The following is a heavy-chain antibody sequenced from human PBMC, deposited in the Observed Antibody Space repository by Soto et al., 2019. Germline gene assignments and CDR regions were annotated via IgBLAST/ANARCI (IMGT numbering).Heavy chain of an antibody. V-gene: IGHV3-23*01. Sequence: EVQLLESGGGLVQPGGSLRLSCAASGFTFSSYAMSWVRQAPGKGLGWVSAISGSGGSTYYADSVKGRFTISRDNSKNTLYLQMNSLRAEDTAVYYCAKASSSSNEFDPWGQGTLVTVSS. CDR3: AKASSSSNEFDP. CDR1: GFTFSSYA. D-gene: IGHD6-6*01. CDR2: ISGSGGST. J-gene: IGHJ5*02.